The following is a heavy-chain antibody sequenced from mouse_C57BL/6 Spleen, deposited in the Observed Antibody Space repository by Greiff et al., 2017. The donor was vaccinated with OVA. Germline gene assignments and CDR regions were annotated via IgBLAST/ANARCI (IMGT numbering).Heavy chain of an antibody. D-gene: IGHD3-1*01. CDR2: ISDGGSYT. CDR1: GFTFSSYA. J-gene: IGHJ4*01. Sequence: EVKLVESGGGLVKPGGSLKLSCAASGFTFSSYAMSWVRQTPEKRLEWVATISDGGSYTYYPDNVKGRFTITRDNAKNNLYLQMSHLKSEDTAMYNCARDRDYYDMDDWGQGTSVTVSS. V-gene: IGHV5-4*01. CDR3: ARDRDYYDMDD.